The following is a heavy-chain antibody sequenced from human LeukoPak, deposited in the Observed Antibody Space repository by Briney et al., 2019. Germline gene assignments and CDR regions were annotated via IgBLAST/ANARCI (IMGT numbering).Heavy chain of an antibody. V-gene: IGHV4-4*09. J-gene: IGHJ6*03. CDR1: GGSISSYY. CDR2: IYTSGST. Sequence: SETLSLTCTVSGGSISSYYWSWIRQPPGKGLEWIGYIYTSGSTNYNPSLKSRVTISVDTSKNQFSLKLSSVTAADTAVYYCARNSRQYCRSTSSYNHYYYYYMDVWGKGTTVTVSS. CDR3: ARNSRQYCRSTSSYNHYYYYYMDV. D-gene: IGHD2-2*02.